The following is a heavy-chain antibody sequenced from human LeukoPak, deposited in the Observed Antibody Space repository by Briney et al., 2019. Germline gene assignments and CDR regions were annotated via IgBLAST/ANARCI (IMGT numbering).Heavy chain of an antibody. CDR2: INPNSGGT. CDR1: GYAFAAYY. V-gene: IGHV1-2*02. D-gene: IGHD1-26*01. J-gene: IGHJ5*01. Sequence: ASMKVSCKASGYAFAAYYVHWVRQAPGLGLEWMGWINPNSGGTNYAQKFQGGVTMTRDTSISTAFMELSSLRSDDTAVYYCARDRSGSYYGGSDSWGQGTLVIVSS. CDR3: ARDRSGSYYGGSDS.